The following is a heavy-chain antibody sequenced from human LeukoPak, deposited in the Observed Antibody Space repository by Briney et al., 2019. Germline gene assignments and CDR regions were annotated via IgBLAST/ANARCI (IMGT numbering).Heavy chain of an antibody. J-gene: IGHJ4*02. CDR1: GYSFTSYD. V-gene: IGHV1-8*01. Sequence: ASVKVSCKASGYSFTSYDINWMRQAPGQGLEWVGWMNPNSGNTGHAQEFQGRVTMTRDTSMSTAYMELSSLRYEDTAVYYCARGRGYDRTGYVYYFDFWGQGTLVTVSS. CDR2: MNPNSGNT. D-gene: IGHD3-22*01. CDR3: ARGRGYDRTGYVYYFDF.